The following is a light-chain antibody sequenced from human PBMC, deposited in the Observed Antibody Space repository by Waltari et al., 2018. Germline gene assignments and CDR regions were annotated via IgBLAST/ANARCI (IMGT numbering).Light chain of an antibody. J-gene: IGKJ4*01. CDR2: DSS. CDR1: QSVSSY. Sequence: PGERATLSCRASQSVSSYLAWYQQQPGQAPRLLIYDSSNRATGIPARCSGSGSATDFTLTISSREPEDFAVYYCQQRSNWPPITFGGGTKVEIK. V-gene: IGKV3-11*01. CDR3: QQRSNWPPIT.